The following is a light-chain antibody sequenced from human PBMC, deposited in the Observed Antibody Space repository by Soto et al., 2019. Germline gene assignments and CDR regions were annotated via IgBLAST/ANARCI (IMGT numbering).Light chain of an antibody. V-gene: IGLV2-23*01. J-gene: IGLJ2*01. CDR3: CSYAGSSTYVV. CDR2: EGS. CDR1: SSDVGSYNL. Sequence: QSVLTQPASVSGSPGQSITISCTGTSSDVGSYNLVSWYQQHPGKAPKVMIYEGSKRPSGVFNRFSGSKSGNTASLTISGLQAEDEADYYCCSYAGSSTYVVFGGGTQLTVL.